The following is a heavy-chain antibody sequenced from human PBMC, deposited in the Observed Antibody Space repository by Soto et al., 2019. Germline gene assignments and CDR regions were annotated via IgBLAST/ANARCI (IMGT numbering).Heavy chain of an antibody. CDR2: ISYDGSNK. Sequence: GGSLRLSCAASGFTFSSYAMHWVRQAPGKGLEWVAVISYDGSNKYYADSVKGRFTISRDNSKNTLYLQMNSLRAEDTAVYYCARGGYDYGRYYGMDVWGQGTTVTVSS. CDR3: ARGGYDYGRYYGMDV. J-gene: IGHJ6*02. CDR1: GFTFSSYA. D-gene: IGHD5-12*01. V-gene: IGHV3-30-3*01.